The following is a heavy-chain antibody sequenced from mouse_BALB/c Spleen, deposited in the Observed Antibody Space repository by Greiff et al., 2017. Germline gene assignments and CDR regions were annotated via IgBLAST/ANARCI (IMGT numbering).Heavy chain of an antibody. CDR1: GYSITSDYA. D-gene: IGHD1-1*01. Sequence: VQLQQSGPGLVKPSQSLSLTCTVTGYSITSDYAWNWIRQFPGNKLEWMGYISYSGSTSYNPSLKSRISITRDTSKNQFFLQLNSVTTEDTATYYCARDTTDWYFDVWGAGTTVTVSS. J-gene: IGHJ1*01. CDR3: ARDTTDWYFDV. CDR2: ISYSGST. V-gene: IGHV3-2*02.